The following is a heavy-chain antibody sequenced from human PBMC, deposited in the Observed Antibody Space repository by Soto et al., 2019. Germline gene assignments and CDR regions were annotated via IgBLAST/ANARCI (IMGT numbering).Heavy chain of an antibody. D-gene: IGHD4-17*01. V-gene: IGHV4-34*01. CDR1: GGSFSGYY. J-gene: IGHJ4*02. Sequence: QVQLQQWGAGLLKPSETLSLTCAVYGGSFSGYYWSWIRQPPGKGLEWIGEINHSGSTNYNPSLKSRVTISVDTPTSPISLRLSAVTAADTAVYYCTSGVYGDLDYWGQGTLVTVSS. CDR2: INHSGST. CDR3: TSGVYGDLDY.